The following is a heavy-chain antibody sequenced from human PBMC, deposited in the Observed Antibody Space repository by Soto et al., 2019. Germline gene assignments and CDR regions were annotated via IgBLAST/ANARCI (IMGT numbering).Heavy chain of an antibody. V-gene: IGHV2-5*02. CDR2: IYWDGDN. Sequence: QINLIESGPTLVKPTQTLTLTFTFSGISLSTSGAAVGWVRQPPGTALEWLALIYWDGDNRYNASLGNRLTITKNTSINELVPTLNNVDPGHTSTYSSAHRPIMTIFGLIIDTVIWFVPSCQGTQVIVSS. CDR1: GISLSTSGAA. CDR3: AHRPIMTIFGLIIDTVIWFVP. J-gene: IGHJ5*02. D-gene: IGHD3-3*01.